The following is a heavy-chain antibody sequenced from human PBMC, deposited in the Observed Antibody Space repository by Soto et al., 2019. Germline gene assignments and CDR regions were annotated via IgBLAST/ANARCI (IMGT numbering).Heavy chain of an antibody. CDR3: AHRGKWNHLDY. Sequence: SGPTLANPTPTLTLTCTFSGFSLTTNEAAVGWSQQPPGKARDWPGWVSWEDDKRYGPSLTGTLVGTSDTCKNQVVLTMSNMDRADTGTYYSAHRGKWNHLDYWSRLTLVTVSS. D-gene: IGHD1-1*01. J-gene: IGHJ4*02. V-gene: IGHV2-5*05. CDR1: GFSLTTNEAA. CDR2: VSWEDDK.